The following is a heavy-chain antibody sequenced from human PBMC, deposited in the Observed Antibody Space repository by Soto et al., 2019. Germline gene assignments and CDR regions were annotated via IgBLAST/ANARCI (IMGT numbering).Heavy chain of an antibody. Sequence: SVKVSCKASGGTFSSYAISWVRQAPGQGLEWMGGIIPIFGTANYAQKFQGRVAITADESTSTAYMELSSLGSEDTAVYYCARDLRSSGWSPNYYYYYGMDVWGQGTTVTVSS. D-gene: IGHD6-19*01. CDR1: GGTFSSYA. CDR3: ARDLRSSGWSPNYYYYYGMDV. CDR2: IIPIFGTA. J-gene: IGHJ6*02. V-gene: IGHV1-69*13.